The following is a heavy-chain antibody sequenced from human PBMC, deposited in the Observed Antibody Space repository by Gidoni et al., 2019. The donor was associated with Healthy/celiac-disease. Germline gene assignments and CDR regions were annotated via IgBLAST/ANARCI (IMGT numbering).Heavy chain of an antibody. D-gene: IGHD1-1*01. J-gene: IGHJ4*02. Sequence: QVQLVESGGGVVQPGRSLRLPCAASGFPFSSYAMHWVRQAPGKGLEWVAVISYDGSNKYYADSVNGRFTISRDNSKNTLYLQMNSLRAEDTAVYYCARDVTQFRRVQYYFDYWGQGTLVTVSS. CDR3: ARDVTQFRRVQYYFDY. V-gene: IGHV3-30-3*01. CDR1: GFPFSSYA. CDR2: ISYDGSNK.